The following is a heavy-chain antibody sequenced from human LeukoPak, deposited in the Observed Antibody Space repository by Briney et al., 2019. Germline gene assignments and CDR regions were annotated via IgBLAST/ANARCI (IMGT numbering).Heavy chain of an antibody. CDR2: INPSGGST. Sequence: ASVKVSCKASGYTFTSYYMHWVRQAPGQGLEWMGIINPSGGSTTYAQTFKGRVTMTRDTSTSTFYMELSSLRSEDTAVYYCARDRGSGRFNWFDPWGQGTLVTVSS. CDR3: ARDRGSGRFNWFDP. D-gene: IGHD1-26*01. J-gene: IGHJ5*02. V-gene: IGHV1-46*03. CDR1: GYTFTSYY.